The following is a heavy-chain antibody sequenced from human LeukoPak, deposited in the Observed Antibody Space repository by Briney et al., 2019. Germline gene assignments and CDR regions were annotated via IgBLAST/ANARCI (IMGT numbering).Heavy chain of an antibody. D-gene: IGHD6-19*01. V-gene: IGHV4-59*01. J-gene: IGHJ5*01. Sequence: SETLSLTCTVSGCTISGYWWNWIRQPPGKGLEWIGNNTNYNPSLKSRVTISLDMSKSQFSLRLTSVTAADTAVYFCAGGGSGWFVSWGHGTLVTVSS. CDR3: AGGGSGWFVS. CDR2: NT. CDR1: GCTISGYW.